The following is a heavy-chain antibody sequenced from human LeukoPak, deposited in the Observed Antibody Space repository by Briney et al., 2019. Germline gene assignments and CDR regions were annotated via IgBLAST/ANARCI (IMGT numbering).Heavy chain of an antibody. CDR1: GGSISSYY. J-gene: IGHJ4*02. CDR3: AREGGGSSWFSTLFDY. CDR2: IYTSGST. D-gene: IGHD6-13*01. V-gene: IGHV4-4*07. Sequence: SETLSLTCTVSGGSISSYYWSWIRQPAGKGLEWIGRIYTSGSTNYNPSLKSRVTISVDKSKNQFSLKLSSVTAADAPVYYCAREGGGSSWFSTLFDYWGQGTLVTVSS.